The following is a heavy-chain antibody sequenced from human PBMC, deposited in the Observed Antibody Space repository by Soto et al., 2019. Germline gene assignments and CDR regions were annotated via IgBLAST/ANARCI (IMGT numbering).Heavy chain of an antibody. V-gene: IGHV4-39*01. CDR1: GGSINNSSFY. CDR2: IYYSGSA. J-gene: IGHJ4*02. D-gene: IGHD3-10*01. CDR3: ARRPLVRGIIPYYFDS. Sequence: QLQLQESGPGLVKPSETLSLTCTVSGGSINNSSFYWGWVRQPPGERLEWIGSIYYSGSAYYNPSLKRRPTIPVDTSKNQFSLNLSSVTAAETAVYFCARRPLVRGIIPYYFDSWGQGTLVTVSS.